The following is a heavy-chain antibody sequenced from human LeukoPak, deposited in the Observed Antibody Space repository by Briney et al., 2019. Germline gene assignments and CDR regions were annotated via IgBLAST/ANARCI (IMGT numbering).Heavy chain of an antibody. Sequence: SETPSLTCTVSGGSISSYYWSWIRQPPGKGLEWIGYIYYSGSTNYNPSLKSRVTISVDTSKNQFSLKLSSVTAADTAVYYCARDRTSGSPHYYYYGMDVWGQGTTVTVSS. CDR2: IYYSGST. CDR1: GGSISSYY. CDR3: ARDRTSGSPHYYYYGMDV. J-gene: IGHJ6*02. V-gene: IGHV4-59*01. D-gene: IGHD1-26*01.